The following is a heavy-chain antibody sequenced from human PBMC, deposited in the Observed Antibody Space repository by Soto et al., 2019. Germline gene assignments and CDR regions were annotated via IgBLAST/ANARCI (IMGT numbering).Heavy chain of an antibody. Sequence: SETLSLTCTVSGGSISSYYWSWIRQPPGKGLEWIGYIYYSGSTNYNPSLKSRVTISVDTSKNQFSLKLSSVTAADTAVYYCARDRNYYGMDVWGQGTTVTVSS. CDR3: ARDRNYYGMDV. CDR1: GGSISSYY. CDR2: IYYSGST. V-gene: IGHV4-59*01. J-gene: IGHJ6*02.